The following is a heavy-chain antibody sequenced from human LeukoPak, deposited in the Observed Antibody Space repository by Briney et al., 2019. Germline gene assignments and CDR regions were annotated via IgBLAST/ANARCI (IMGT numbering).Heavy chain of an antibody. Sequence: SETLSLTCTASGGSISSYYWSWIRQPPGKGLEWIGYIYYSGSTNYNPSLKRQATISLDTSKNQSSLKLSSVTAADTAVYYCARARESIFGVVPFDYWGQGTLVTVSS. CDR2: IYYSGST. D-gene: IGHD3-3*01. V-gene: IGHV4-59*01. J-gene: IGHJ4*02. CDR1: GGSISSYY. CDR3: ARARESIFGVVPFDY.